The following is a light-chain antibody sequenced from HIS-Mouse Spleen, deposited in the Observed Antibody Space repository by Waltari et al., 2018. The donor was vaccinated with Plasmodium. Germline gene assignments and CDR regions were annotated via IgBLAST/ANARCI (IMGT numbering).Light chain of an antibody. Sequence: DIQMTQSPSTLSASVGDRVTITCRASQSIISCLAWYQQKPGKAPKLLIYKASSLESGVPSSFSCSGSGTEFTLTISSLQPDDFATYYCQQYNSYSYTFGQGTKLEIK. CDR2: KAS. CDR1: QSIISC. J-gene: IGKJ2*01. V-gene: IGKV1-5*03. CDR3: QQYNSYSYT.